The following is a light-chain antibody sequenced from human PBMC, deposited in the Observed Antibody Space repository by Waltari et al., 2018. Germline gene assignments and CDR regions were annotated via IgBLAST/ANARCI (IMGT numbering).Light chain of an antibody. CDR3: QSFDSNVRGGVV. Sequence: QSILTQPTSVSGAPGQRVTISCTWSSSNIGAGHDVHWYQAFPGTAPKLLIYGNTNRPSGVPDRFSGSKSGSSASLAINGLQAEDEADYYCQSFDSNVRGGVVFGGGTKVTVL. CDR2: GNT. V-gene: IGLV1-40*01. J-gene: IGLJ3*02. CDR1: SSNIGAGHD.